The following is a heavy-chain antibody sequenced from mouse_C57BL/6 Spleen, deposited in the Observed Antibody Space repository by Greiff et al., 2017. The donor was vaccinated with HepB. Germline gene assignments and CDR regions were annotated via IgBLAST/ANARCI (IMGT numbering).Heavy chain of an antibody. CDR3: TGRGNYGN. CDR2: IRLKSDNYAT. V-gene: IGHV6-3*01. D-gene: IGHD1-1*02. Sequence: EVKLMESGGGLVQPGGSMKLSCVASGFTFSNYWMNWVRQSPEKGLEWVAQIRLKSDNYATHYAESVKGRFTISRDDSKSSVYLQMNNLRAEDTGIYYCTGRGNYGNWGQGTTLTVSS. J-gene: IGHJ2*01. CDR1: GFTFSNYW.